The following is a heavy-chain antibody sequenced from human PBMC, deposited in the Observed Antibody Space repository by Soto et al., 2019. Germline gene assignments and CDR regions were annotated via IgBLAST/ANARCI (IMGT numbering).Heavy chain of an antibody. Sequence: QVQLVQSGAEMKKPGASVKLSCKTSGINYNTYAIHWVRQAPGQGLEWMGWINAGNGDTRYAQNFQGRVTLTRDTSSSTFYMDLDSLKSEDTCVYYCARAISGYVTWGQGTLVTVSS. CDR2: INAGNGDT. J-gene: IGHJ4*02. D-gene: IGHD5-12*01. CDR3: ARAISGYVT. V-gene: IGHV1-3*01. CDR1: GINYNTYA.